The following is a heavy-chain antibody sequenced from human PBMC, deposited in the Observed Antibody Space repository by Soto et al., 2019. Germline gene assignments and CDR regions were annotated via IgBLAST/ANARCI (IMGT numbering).Heavy chain of an antibody. V-gene: IGHV3-23*01. CDR2: ISGSGGST. J-gene: IGHJ4*02. Sequence: HPVGSLRLSCAASGFTFSSHAMSWVRQAPGKGLEWVSAISGSGGSTYYADSVKGRFTISRDNSKNTLYLQMNSLRAEDTAVYYCAREDARMVGFDYWGQGTLVTVSS. CDR1: GFTFSSHA. D-gene: IGHD3-10*02. CDR3: AREDARMVGFDY.